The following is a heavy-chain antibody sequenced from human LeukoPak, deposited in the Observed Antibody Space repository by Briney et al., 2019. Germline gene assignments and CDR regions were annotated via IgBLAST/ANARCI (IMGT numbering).Heavy chain of an antibody. CDR2: IYPGDSDT. V-gene: IGHV5-51*01. Sequence: GESLTLSCTGSGYIFTSYWIGWVRQMPGKGLEWMGIIYPGDSDTRYSPSFQGQVTISADKSISTAYLQWSSLKASDTAMYYCARQPGAYCGGDCYRDYWGQGTLVTVSS. CDR1: GYIFTSYW. CDR3: ARQPGAYCGGDCYRDY. J-gene: IGHJ4*02. D-gene: IGHD2-21*01.